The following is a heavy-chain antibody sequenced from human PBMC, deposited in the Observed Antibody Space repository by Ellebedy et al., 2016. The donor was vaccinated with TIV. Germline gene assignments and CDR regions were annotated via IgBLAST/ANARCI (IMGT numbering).Heavy chain of an antibody. V-gene: IGHV1-24*01. J-gene: IGHJ4*02. Sequence: ASVKVSCKVSGYTLTELSMHWVRQAPGKGLEWMGGFGPEDGETIYAQKFQGRVTMTTDTSTSTAYMEVRSLRSDETAVYYCARANQQGVVVVGPAPNFDFWGQGTLVTVSS. CDR2: FGPEDGET. CDR1: GYTLTELS. D-gene: IGHD2-15*01. CDR3: ARANQQGVVVVGPAPNFDF.